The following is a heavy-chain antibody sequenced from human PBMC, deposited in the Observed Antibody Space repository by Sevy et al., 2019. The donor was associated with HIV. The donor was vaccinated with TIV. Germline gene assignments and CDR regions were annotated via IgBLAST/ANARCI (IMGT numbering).Heavy chain of an antibody. V-gene: IGHV3-21*01. D-gene: IGHD2-2*01. CDR3: ARWGCSSTSCYANGEFDY. CDR1: GFTFSSYS. CDR2: ISSSSSYI. J-gene: IGHJ4*02. Sequence: GGSLRLSCAASGFTFSSYSMNWVRQAPGKGLEWVSSISSSSSYIYYADSVKGRFTISRDNAKNSLYLKMNSLRAEDTAVYYCARWGCSSTSCYANGEFDYWGQGTLVTVSS.